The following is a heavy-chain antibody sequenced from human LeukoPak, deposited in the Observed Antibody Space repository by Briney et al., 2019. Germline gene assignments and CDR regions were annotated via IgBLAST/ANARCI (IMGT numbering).Heavy chain of an antibody. Sequence: GGSLRLSCAASGFTFSSHLMHWVRQAPGKGLVWVSRISSDGTYTNYADSVRGRFTISRDNAKNSLYLQMDSLRDEDTAVYYCARDRDYAFDYWGQGTLVTVSS. CDR3: ARDRDYAFDY. D-gene: IGHD4-17*01. J-gene: IGHJ4*02. V-gene: IGHV3-74*01. CDR2: ISSDGTYT. CDR1: GFTFSSHL.